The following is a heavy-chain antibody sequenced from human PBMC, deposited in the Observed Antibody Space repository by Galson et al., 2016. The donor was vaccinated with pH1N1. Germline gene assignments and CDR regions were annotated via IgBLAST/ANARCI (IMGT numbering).Heavy chain of an antibody. D-gene: IGHD1-26*01. J-gene: IGHJ5*02. CDR1: GLTFSRYS. CDR3: ARDSGSYRWYYLDP. V-gene: IGHV3-48*01. CDR2: ISGRSSTI. Sequence: SLRLSCAASGLTFSRYSMSWVRQAPGKGLAWDSYISGRSSTIYYADAVKGRFTGSRDNAKNSLYLHINRLRAEDTAVYYCARDSGSYRWYYLDPWGQGTLVTVSS.